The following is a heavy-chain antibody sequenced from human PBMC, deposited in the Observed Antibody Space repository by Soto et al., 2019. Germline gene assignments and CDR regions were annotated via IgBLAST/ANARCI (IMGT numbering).Heavy chain of an antibody. J-gene: IGHJ4*02. Sequence: ASVKVSCKASGGTFSSYAISWVRQAPGQGLEWMGGIIPIFGTADYAQKFQGRVTITADESTSTAYMELSSLRSEDTAVYYCARGRIEQWLVLDYWGQGTLVTVSS. CDR3: ARGRIEQWLVLDY. V-gene: IGHV1-69*13. CDR2: IIPIFGTA. D-gene: IGHD6-19*01. CDR1: GGTFSSYA.